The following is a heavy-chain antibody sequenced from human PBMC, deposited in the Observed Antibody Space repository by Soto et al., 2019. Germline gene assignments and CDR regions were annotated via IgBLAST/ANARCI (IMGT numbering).Heavy chain of an antibody. J-gene: IGHJ4*02. Sequence: QVQLVESGGGVVQPGRSLRLSCAASRFSFSVYGMHWVRQTPGKALEWVAAISYDGGNKHYADSVKGRFTVSRDNSKNTLYLHMNRLRGEDTDVYYCAPARNWNYADVEYWGQGTLVIVSS. CDR2: ISYDGGNK. V-gene: IGHV3-30*03. CDR3: APARNWNYADVEY. CDR1: RFSFSVYG. D-gene: IGHD1-7*01.